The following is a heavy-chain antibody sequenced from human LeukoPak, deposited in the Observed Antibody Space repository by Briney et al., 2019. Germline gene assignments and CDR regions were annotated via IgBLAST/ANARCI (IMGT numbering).Heavy chain of an antibody. D-gene: IGHD6-6*01. CDR1: GFTFSRYP. Sequence: PGGSLRLSCAASGFTFSRYPMHWVRQAPGKGLEYVSAISPDGGSTFYANSMKGRFTISRDNSKNTLYLQVGSLRGEDMAVSYCARAEQFVPGYFYYMDVWGKGTTVTVSS. V-gene: IGHV3-64*01. J-gene: IGHJ6*03. CDR3: ARAEQFVPGYFYYMDV. CDR2: ISPDGGST.